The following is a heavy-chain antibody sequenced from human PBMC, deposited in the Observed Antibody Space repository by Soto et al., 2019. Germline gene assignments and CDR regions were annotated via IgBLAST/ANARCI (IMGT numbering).Heavy chain of an antibody. CDR3: ASDERAYFSGDKCEHYFDH. CDR2: ISGYNGNT. Sequence: QVQLVQSGAEVKKPGASVKVSCKTSGYTFTTYGVSWVRQAPGLGLEWMGWISGYNGNTNSAPKFQGRVSMTTDTSTSTAYRDQGSLCSHDTAVYYCASDERAYFSGDKCEHYFDHWGQGTLVTVSS. CDR1: GYTFTTYG. V-gene: IGHV1-18*01. D-gene: IGHD2-15*01. J-gene: IGHJ4*02.